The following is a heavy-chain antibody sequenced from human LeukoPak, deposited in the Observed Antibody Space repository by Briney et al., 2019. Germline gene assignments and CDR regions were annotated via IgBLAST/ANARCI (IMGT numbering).Heavy chain of an antibody. V-gene: IGHV5-51*01. CDR3: TRLLYSGSSWFDP. J-gene: IGHJ5*02. D-gene: IGHD1-26*01. Sequence: GESLKISCKGSGYSFTTYWIGWVRQMPGRGLEWMGIIYPGDSDTRYSPSFQGQVTISADKSISTAYLQWSSLKASDTAMYYCTRLLYSGSSWFDPWGQGTLVTVSS. CDR1: GYSFTTYW. CDR2: IYPGDSDT.